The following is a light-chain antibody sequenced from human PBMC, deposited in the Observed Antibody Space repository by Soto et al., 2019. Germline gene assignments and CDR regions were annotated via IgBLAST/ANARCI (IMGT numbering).Light chain of an antibody. CDR2: AAS. CDR3: QQYGSSPIT. J-gene: IGKJ5*01. CDR1: QSISIW. V-gene: IGKV1-5*03. Sequence: DIQMTQSPSALSASIVDRVTITCRASQSISIWLAWYQQKPGKAPKLLIYAASSLESGVPSRFSGSGSGTEFTLTISRLEPEDFAVYYCQQYGSSPITFGQGTRLEIK.